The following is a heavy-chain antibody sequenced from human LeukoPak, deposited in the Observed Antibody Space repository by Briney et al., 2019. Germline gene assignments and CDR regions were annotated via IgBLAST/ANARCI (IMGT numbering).Heavy chain of an antibody. D-gene: IGHD2-2*01. V-gene: IGHV4-39*01. Sequence: LETLSLTCTVSGGSISSSSYYWGWIRQPPGKGLEWIGSIYYSGSTYYNPSLKSRVTISVDTSKNQFSLKLSSVTAADTAVYYCARLGGDIVVVPAAIFFDYWGQGTLVTVSS. CDR2: IYYSGST. CDR3: ARLGGDIVVVPAAIFFDY. J-gene: IGHJ4*02. CDR1: GGSISSSSYY.